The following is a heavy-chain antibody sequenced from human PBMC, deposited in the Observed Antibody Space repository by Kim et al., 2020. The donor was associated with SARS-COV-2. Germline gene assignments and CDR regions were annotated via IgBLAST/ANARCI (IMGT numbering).Heavy chain of an antibody. CDR3: AKEGGNSLWFGDPFDY. J-gene: IGHJ4*01. Sequence: GGSLRLSCAASGFTFDDYAMHWVRQAPGKGLEWVSGISWNSGSIGYADSVKGRFTISRDNAKNSLYLQMNSLRAEDTALYYCAKEGGNSLWFGDPFDYWGHGTLVTVSS. CDR2: ISWNSGSI. CDR1: GFTFDDYA. V-gene: IGHV3-9*01. D-gene: IGHD3-10*01.